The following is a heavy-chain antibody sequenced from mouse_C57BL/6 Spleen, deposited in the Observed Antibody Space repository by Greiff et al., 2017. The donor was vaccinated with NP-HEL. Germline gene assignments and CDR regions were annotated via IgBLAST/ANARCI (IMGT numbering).Heavy chain of an antibody. CDR1: GFNFTDDY. CDR3: TRRLYESD. Sequence: VQLQQSGAELVRPGASVKLSCTASGFNFTDDYMHWVKQRPEQGLEWIGWIDPENGDTKYASKFQGKATITADTSSNTAYLQLSSLTSEDTAVYYCTRRLYESDWGKGTTLTVSS. J-gene: IGHJ2*01. V-gene: IGHV14-4*01. CDR2: IDPENGDT. D-gene: IGHD2-12*01.